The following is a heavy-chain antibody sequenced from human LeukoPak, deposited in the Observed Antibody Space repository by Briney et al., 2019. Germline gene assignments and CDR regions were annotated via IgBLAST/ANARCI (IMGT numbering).Heavy chain of an antibody. J-gene: IGHJ6*02. V-gene: IGHV4-4*07. CDR2: IYTSGST. Sequence: KPPETLSLTCTVSGCSISSYYWSCIRQPAGKRLEWIGRIYTSGSTNYNPSLKSRVNMSVDTSKDQFSLKLSSVTAADTAVYYCARGGGTIFGVVTSRGNYGMDVWGQGTTVTVSS. D-gene: IGHD3-3*01. CDR3: ARGGGTIFGVVTSRGNYGMDV. CDR1: GCSISSYY.